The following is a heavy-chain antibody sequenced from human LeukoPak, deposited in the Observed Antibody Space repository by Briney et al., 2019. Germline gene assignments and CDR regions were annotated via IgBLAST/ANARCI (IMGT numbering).Heavy chain of an antibody. Sequence: PSETLSLTCIVSGGSFNSAGFYWNWIRQHPGKGLEWIGYIDSSGTTYYNPSLKSRVTISVDTSKNQFSLKLGSVTAADTAVYYCGRLVGNQNSWGQGTLATVSS. CDR3: GRLVGNQNS. CDR1: GGSFNSAGFY. D-gene: IGHD2-21*01. V-gene: IGHV4-31*03. CDR2: IDSSGTT. J-gene: IGHJ4*02.